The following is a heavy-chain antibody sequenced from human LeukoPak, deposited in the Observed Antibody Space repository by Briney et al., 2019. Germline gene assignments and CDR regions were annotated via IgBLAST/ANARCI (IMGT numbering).Heavy chain of an antibody. CDR2: IYYSGST. CDR3: ASLSLTTVTA. Sequence: SETLSLTCTVSGGSISSYYWSWIRQPPGKGLEWIGYIYYSGSTNYNPSLKSRVTISVDTSKNQFSLKLSSVTAADTAVYYCASLSLTTVTAWGQGTLVTVSS. J-gene: IGHJ4*02. CDR1: GGSISSYY. D-gene: IGHD4-17*01. V-gene: IGHV4-59*01.